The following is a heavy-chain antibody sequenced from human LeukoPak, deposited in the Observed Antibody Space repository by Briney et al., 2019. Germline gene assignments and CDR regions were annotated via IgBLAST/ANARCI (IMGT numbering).Heavy chain of an antibody. CDR1: GGSISSGSYY. J-gene: IGHJ4*02. V-gene: IGHV4-61*02. CDR3: AREMDIAAAPFDY. Sequence: SQTLSLTCTVSGGSISSGSYYWSWIRQPAGKGLEWIGRIYTSGSTNYNPSLKSRVTISVDTSKNQFSLKLSSVTAADTAVYYRAREMDIAAAPFDYWGQGTLVTVSS. D-gene: IGHD6-13*01. CDR2: IYTSGST.